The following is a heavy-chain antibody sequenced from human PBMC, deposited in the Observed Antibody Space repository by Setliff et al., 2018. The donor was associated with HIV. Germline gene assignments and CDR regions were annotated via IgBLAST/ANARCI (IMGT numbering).Heavy chain of an antibody. CDR2: IIPILGTA. J-gene: IGHJ6*03. CDR3: ASAYDYYMDV. V-gene: IGHV1-69*10. CDR1: GDTFSSYA. Sequence: SVKVSCKASGDTFSSYAISWVRQAPGQGLGWMGGIIPILGTAKYAQKFQGRVTITADKSTSTAYMELSSLKSEDTAVYYCASAYDYYMDVWGKGTTVTVSS.